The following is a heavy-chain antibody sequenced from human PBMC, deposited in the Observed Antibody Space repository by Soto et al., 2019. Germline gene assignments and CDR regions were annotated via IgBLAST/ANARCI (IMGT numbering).Heavy chain of an antibody. J-gene: IGHJ1*01. CDR1: GGTFSSYA. D-gene: IGHD5-12*01. V-gene: IGHV1-69*01. CDR2: IIPSFGTA. CDR3: ARLGGDGYNWWPGAEYFQH. Sequence: QVQLVQSGAEVKKPGSSVKVSCKASGGTFSSYAISWVRQAPGQGLEWMGGIIPSFGTANYAQKFQGRVTITADDSTSTAYMELSSLRSEDTAVYYCARLGGDGYNWWPGAEYFQHWGQGTLVTVSS.